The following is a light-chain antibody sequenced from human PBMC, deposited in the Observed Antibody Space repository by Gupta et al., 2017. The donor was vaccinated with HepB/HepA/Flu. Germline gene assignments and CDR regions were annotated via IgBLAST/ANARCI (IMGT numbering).Light chain of an antibody. Sequence: DVVMTQSPLSLSVILGQPASIYCRASQSLAYSDEITFLNWFQQRPGQSPRRLIYQGSKRDSEVPDRFNDSESGTDFTLKISSGEAADVGVYYCMQQLQWPTTFGQGTKLDIK. CDR1: QSLAYSDEITF. CDR2: QGS. J-gene: IGKJ2*01. CDR3: MQQLQWPTT. V-gene: IGKV2-30*01.